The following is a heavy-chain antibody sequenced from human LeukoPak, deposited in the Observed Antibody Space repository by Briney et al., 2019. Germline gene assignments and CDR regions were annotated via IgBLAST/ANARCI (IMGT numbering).Heavy chain of an antibody. D-gene: IGHD6-13*01. CDR2: INHSGST. CDR1: GGSFSGYY. J-gene: IGHJ5*02. CDR3: ARGNWGKYGSNPSVDP. Sequence: SETLSLTCAVYGGSFSGYYWSWIRQPPGKGLEWIGEINHSGSTNYNPSLKSRVTITVDTSKNQFSLKLSSVTAADTAVYYCARGNWGKYGSNPSVDPWGQGTLVTVSS. V-gene: IGHV4-34*01.